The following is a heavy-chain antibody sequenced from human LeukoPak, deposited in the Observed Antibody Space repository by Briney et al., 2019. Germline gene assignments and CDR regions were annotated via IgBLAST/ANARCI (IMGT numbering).Heavy chain of an antibody. CDR2: ISYDGSNK. CDR3: AKVGDSSGWYNYFDY. D-gene: IGHD6-19*01. J-gene: IGHJ4*02. CDR1: GFTFSSYG. Sequence: GGSLRLSCAASGFTFSSYGMHWVRQAPGKGLEWVAVISYDGSNKYYADSVKGRFTISRDNSKNTLYLQMNSLRAEDTAVYYCAKVGDSSGWYNYFDYWGQGTLVPVSS. V-gene: IGHV3-30*18.